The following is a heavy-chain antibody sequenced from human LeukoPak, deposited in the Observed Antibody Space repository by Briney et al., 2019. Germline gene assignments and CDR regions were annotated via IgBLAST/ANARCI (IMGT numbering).Heavy chain of an antibody. V-gene: IGHV3-23*01. D-gene: IGHD4-17*01. J-gene: IGHJ4*02. CDR3: ARVNGDYYFDS. CDR2: ISTSGGDT. CDR1: GFTFSNYA. Sequence: GSLRLSCAASGFTFSNYAMHWVRQAPAKGLEWVSAISTSGGDTFYPDSVRGRFSISRDNSKNTLYLQMNSLRAEDTALYYCARVNGDYYFDSWGQGTLVTVSS.